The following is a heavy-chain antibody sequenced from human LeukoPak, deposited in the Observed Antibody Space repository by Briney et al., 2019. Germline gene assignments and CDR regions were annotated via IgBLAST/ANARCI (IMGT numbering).Heavy chain of an antibody. J-gene: IGHJ4*02. V-gene: IGHV3-23*01. CDR2: ISGSGGST. D-gene: IGHD6-19*01. CDR3: AKYSSGWYGYFDY. Sequence: PGGSLRLSCAASGFTFSSYAMSWVRQAPGKGLEWVSAISGSGGSTYYADSVKGRFTISRDNSKNTLYLQMNSLRAEDTAVCYCAKYSSGWYGYFDYWGQGTLVTVSS. CDR1: GFTFSSYA.